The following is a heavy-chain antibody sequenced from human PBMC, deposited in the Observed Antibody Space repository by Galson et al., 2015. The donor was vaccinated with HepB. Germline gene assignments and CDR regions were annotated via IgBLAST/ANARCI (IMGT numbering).Heavy chain of an antibody. D-gene: IGHD3-9*01. CDR2: INSDGSST. CDR1: GFTFSSYW. CDR3: ASALRYFDYFDY. Sequence: SLRLSCAASGFTFSSYWMHWVRQAPGKGLVWVSRINSDGSSTSYADSVKGRFTISRDNAKNTLYLQMNSLRAEDTAVYYCASALRYFDYFDYWGQGTLVTVSS. V-gene: IGHV3-74*01. J-gene: IGHJ4*02.